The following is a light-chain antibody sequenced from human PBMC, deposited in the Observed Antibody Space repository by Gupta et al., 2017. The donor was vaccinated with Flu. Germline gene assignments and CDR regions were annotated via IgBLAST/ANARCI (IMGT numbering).Light chain of an antibody. CDR1: QSISSTS. CDR2: GAS. J-gene: IGKJ5*01. V-gene: IGKV3-20*01. CDR3: QHYANSPLIT. Sequence: EIVLTQSPGTLSLSPGERVTLSCRASQSISSTSLAYFAWYQQKPGQAPRLLIYGASNRATGIPDRFSAGGSGTDFTLTISRREPEDFAVYYCQHYANSPLITFGQGTRVEIK.